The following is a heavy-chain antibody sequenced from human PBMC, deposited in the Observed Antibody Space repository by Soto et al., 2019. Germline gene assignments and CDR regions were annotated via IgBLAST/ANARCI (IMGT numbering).Heavy chain of an antibody. J-gene: IGHJ4*02. Sequence: SETLSLTCTVSGGSVSAYYWSWIRQPPGKGLEWIGNIYYGGSTNYNASLRSRVTISEDTSKNQFSLKLSSVTAADTAVYYCARGGVWSGYYFDYWGQGTLVTVSS. CDR3: ARGGVWSGYYFDY. V-gene: IGHV4-59*02. D-gene: IGHD3-3*01. CDR2: IYYGGST. CDR1: GGSVSAYY.